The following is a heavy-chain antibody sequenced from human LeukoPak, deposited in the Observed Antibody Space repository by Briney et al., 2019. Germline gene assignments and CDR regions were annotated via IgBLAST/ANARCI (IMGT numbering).Heavy chain of an antibody. D-gene: IGHD3/OR15-3a*01. CDR3: ARGEGTVPFDY. V-gene: IGHV1-69*13. CDR2: IIPIFGTA. J-gene: IGHJ4*02. Sequence: ASVKVSCKASGGTFSSYAISWVRQAPGQGLEWMGGIIPIFGTANYAQKFQGRVTITADESTSTAYMELRSLRSDDTAVYFCARGEGTVPFDYWGQGTLVTVSS. CDR1: GGTFSSYA.